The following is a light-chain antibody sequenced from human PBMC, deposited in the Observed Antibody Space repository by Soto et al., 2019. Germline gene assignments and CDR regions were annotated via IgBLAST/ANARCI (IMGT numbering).Light chain of an antibody. J-gene: IGLJ2*01. CDR1: SSDVGGYNY. Sequence: QSALTQPPSASGSPGQSVTISCTGNSSDVGGYNYVYWYQQHPGKAPKLMIYEVDKRPSGVPDRFSGSKSGNTASLTVSGLQAEDEAEYYCSSYAGSVLFGGGTKLTVL. V-gene: IGLV2-8*01. CDR2: EVD. CDR3: SSYAGSVL.